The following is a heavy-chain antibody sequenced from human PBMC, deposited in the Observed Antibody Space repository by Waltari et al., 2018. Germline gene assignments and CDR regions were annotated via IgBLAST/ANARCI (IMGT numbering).Heavy chain of an antibody. V-gene: IGHV3-74*01. CDR2: INTDGSTI. J-gene: IGHJ4*02. CDR3: TREDYGGKDY. Sequence: EVQLAESGGGLVQPGESLRLSCAASGFTFSPYWMHWVRQGPGKGLGWVSRINTDGSTINYPDSVKGRFTISRDNAKNTLYLQMNSLRAEDTAVYYCTREDYGGKDYWGQGTLVTVSS. D-gene: IGHD4-17*01. CDR1: GFTFSPYW.